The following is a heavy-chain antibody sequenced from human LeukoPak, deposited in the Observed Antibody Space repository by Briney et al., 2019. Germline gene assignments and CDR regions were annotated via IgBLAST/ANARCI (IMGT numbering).Heavy chain of an antibody. CDR1: GFTFSSYS. CDR3: ARDQGVVGYVFGY. J-gene: IGHJ4*02. CDR2: ISSRSSTV. V-gene: IGHV3-48*04. Sequence: PGGSLRLSCEASGFTFSSYSMNWVRQAPGKGLEWVAYISSRSSTVYYADFVKGRFRISRDNARNSLYLQMNSLRGEDTAIYYCARDQGVVGYVFGYWGQGTLVTVSS. D-gene: IGHD3-3*01.